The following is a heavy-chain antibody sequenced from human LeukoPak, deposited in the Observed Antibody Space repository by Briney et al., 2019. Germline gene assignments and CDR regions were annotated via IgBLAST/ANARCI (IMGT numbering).Heavy chain of an antibody. CDR1: GFTFSNAW. CDR2: ISYDGTNK. Sequence: GGSLRLSCAASGFTFSNAWMSWVRQAPGKGLEWVAVISYDGTNKYYADSVKGRFTISRDNSKNTLHLQMNSLRAEDTAVYYCAKDDRGNEAPFDYWGQGTLVTVSS. CDR3: AKDDRGNEAPFDY. J-gene: IGHJ4*02. V-gene: IGHV3-30*18.